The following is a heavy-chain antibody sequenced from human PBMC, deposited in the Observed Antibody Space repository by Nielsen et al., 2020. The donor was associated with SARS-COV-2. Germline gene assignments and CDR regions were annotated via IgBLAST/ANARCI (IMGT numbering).Heavy chain of an antibody. Sequence: GESLKISCVASGFTFSSYAMHWVRQAPGKGLEWVAVISYDGSNKYYADSVKGRFTISRDNSKNTLYLQMSSLRSEDTAVYYCARVSSTIHWFDPWGQGTLVTVSS. V-gene: IGHV3-30*04. CDR2: ISYDGSNK. D-gene: IGHD2-2*01. CDR3: ARVSSTIHWFDP. CDR1: GFTFSSYA. J-gene: IGHJ5*02.